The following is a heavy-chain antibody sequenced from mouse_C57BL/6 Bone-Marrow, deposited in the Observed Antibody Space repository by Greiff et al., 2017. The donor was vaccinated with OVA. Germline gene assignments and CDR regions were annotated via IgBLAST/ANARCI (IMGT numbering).Heavy chain of an antibody. J-gene: IGHJ4*01. CDR1: GFNIKDDY. V-gene: IGHV14-4*01. CDR2: IDPENGDT. D-gene: IGHD1-1*01. Sequence: VQLKESGAELVRPGASVKLSCTASGFNIKDDYMHWVKQRPEQGLEWIGWIDPENGDTEYASKFQGKATITADTSSNTAYLQLSSLTSEDTAVYYCTTHGSIMDYWGQGTSVTVSS. CDR3: TTHGSIMDY.